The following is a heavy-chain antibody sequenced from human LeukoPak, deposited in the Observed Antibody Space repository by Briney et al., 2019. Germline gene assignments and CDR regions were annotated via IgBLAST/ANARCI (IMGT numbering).Heavy chain of an antibody. CDR2: ISAYNGNT. J-gene: IGHJ5*02. CDR3: AGVPIVVVVAAKGYWFDP. V-gene: IGHV1-18*01. Sequence: ASVKVSCKASGYTFTSYGISWVRQAPGQGLEWMGWISAYNGNTNYAQKLQGRVTMTTDTSTSTAYMELRSLRSDDTAVYYCAGVPIVVVVAAKGYWFDPWGQGTLVTVSS. CDR1: GYTFTSYG. D-gene: IGHD2-15*01.